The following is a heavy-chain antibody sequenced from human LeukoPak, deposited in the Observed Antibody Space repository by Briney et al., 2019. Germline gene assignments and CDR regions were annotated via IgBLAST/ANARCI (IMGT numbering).Heavy chain of an antibody. CDR2: IYYSGST. CDR3: ARAWLGYGGNAYWYFDL. Sequence: SETLSLTCTVSGGSISSGDYYWSWIRQPPGKGLEWIGYIYYSGSTYYNPSLKSRVTISVDTSKNQFSLKLNSVTAADTAVYFCARAWLGYGGNAYWYFDLWGRGNLVTVSS. V-gene: IGHV4-30-4*02. J-gene: IGHJ2*01. D-gene: IGHD4-23*01. CDR1: GGSISSGDYY.